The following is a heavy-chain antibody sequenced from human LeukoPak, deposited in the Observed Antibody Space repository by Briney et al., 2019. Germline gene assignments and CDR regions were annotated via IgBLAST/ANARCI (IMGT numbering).Heavy chain of an antibody. J-gene: IGHJ5*02. CDR1: GGTFSSYA. D-gene: IGHD2-15*01. Sequence: ASVKASCKASGGTFSSYAISWVRQAPGQGLEWMGGIIPIFGTANYAQKFQGRVTITTDESTSTAYMELSSLRSEDTAVYYCARDRVVAATRWFDPWGQGTLVTVSS. CDR3: ARDRVVAATRWFDP. CDR2: IIPIFGTA. V-gene: IGHV1-69*05.